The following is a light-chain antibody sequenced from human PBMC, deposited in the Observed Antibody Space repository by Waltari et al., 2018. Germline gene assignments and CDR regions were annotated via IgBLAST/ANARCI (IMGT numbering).Light chain of an antibody. CDR1: QGLRSY. J-gene: IGKJ3*01. V-gene: IGKV1-39*01. Sequence: DIQMTQSPSSLSASVGDRVSITSRASQGLRSYLNWYQAKPGKAPELLIYYSSHLQSGVPSRFSGSGSGTEFTLIISSLQPEDFGTYYCQQYNDVPFTFGPGTKLDI. CDR3: QQYNDVPFT. CDR2: YSS.